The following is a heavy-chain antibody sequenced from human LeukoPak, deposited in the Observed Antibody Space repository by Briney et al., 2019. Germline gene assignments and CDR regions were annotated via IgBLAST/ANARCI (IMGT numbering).Heavy chain of an antibody. CDR1: GGSFSDYY. D-gene: IGHD1-20*01. CDR2: INHSGSA. CDR3: ERERASNNFNNWLDP. Sequence: SETLSLTCAVYGGSFSDYYWSWIRQPPGKGLEWIGDINHSGSANYNPSLKSRVTISVNKSVRQFFLKISPVIVADTAIYYCERERASNNFNNWLDPWGPGTLVTVSS. V-gene: IGHV4-34*01. J-gene: IGHJ5*02.